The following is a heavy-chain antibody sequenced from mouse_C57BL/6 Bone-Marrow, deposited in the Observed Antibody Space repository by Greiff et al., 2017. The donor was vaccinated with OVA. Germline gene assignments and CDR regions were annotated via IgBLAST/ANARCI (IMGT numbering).Heavy chain of an antibody. CDR1: GFTFSDAW. CDR2: IRNKANNHAT. V-gene: IGHV6-6*01. CDR3: TRPGTNYALDY. J-gene: IGHJ2*01. Sequence: EVQLVESGGGLVQPGGSMKLSCAASGFTFSDAWMDWVRQSPEKGLEWVAEIRNKANNHATYYAESVKGRFTISRDDSKSSVYLQMNSLRAEDTGIYYCTRPGTNYALDYWGQGTTLTVSS. D-gene: IGHD1-1*02.